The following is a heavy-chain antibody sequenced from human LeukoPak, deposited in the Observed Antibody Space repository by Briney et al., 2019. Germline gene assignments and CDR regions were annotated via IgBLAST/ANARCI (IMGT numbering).Heavy chain of an antibody. CDR2: IYHTGDT. J-gene: IGHJ4*02. V-gene: IGHV4-38-2*02. CDR1: GYSISSGYY. CDR3: AAIQGSFDY. D-gene: IGHD2-15*01. Sequence: SETLSLTCTVSGYSISSGYYWGWIRQTPGKGLEWIGSIYHTGDTYYNPSVRSRVTISVDTSKNHFSLKVNSVTAADTAVYYCAAIQGSFDYWGQGTLVIVSS.